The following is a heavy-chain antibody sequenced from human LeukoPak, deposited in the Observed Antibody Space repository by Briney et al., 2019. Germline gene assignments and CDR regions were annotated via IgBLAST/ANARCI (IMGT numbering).Heavy chain of an antibody. CDR2: IYHSGST. J-gene: IGHJ5*02. CDR1: GGSISSGGYS. CDR3: AREIPATGHWFDP. D-gene: IGHD2-8*02. V-gene: IGHV4-30-2*01. Sequence: PSQTLSLTCAVSGGSISSGGYSWSWIRQPPGKGLEWIGYIYHSGSTYYNPSLKSRVTISVDTSKNQFSLKLSSVTAADTAVYYCAREIPATGHWFDPWGQGTLVTVSS.